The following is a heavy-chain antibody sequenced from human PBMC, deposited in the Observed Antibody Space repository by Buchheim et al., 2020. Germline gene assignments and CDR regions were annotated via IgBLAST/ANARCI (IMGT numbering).Heavy chain of an antibody. Sequence: QLQLQESGSGLVKPSQTLSLTCAVSGGSISSGGYSWSWIWQPPGKGLEWIGYMSHSGSTYYNPSLKSRVTISVDKSKNQFSLNLTSVTAADTAVYYCARDGGGNTFDYWGQGTL. V-gene: IGHV4-30-2*01. CDR1: GGSISSGGYS. D-gene: IGHD4-23*01. CDR2: MSHSGST. J-gene: IGHJ4*02. CDR3: ARDGGGNTFDY.